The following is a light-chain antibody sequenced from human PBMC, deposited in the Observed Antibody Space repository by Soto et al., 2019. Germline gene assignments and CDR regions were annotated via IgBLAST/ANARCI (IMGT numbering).Light chain of an antibody. CDR3: SSYTSSIFYV. J-gene: IGLJ1*01. V-gene: IGLV2-14*01. CDR1: SSDVGGYNY. Sequence: QSALTQPASVSGSPGQWITISCTGTSSDVGGYNYVSWYQQHPGKAPKLMIYDVSNRPSGVSNRFSGSKSGNTASLTISGLQAEDEADYYCSSYTSSIFYVFGTGTKLTVL. CDR2: DVS.